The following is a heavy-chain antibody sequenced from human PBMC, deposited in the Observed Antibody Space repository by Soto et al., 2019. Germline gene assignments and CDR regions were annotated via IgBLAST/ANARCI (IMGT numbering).Heavy chain of an antibody. CDR1: GFTFSSYA. Sequence: QVQLVESGGGVVQPGRSLRLSCAASGFTFSSYAMHWVRQAPGKGLEWVAVISYDGSNKYYADSVKGRFTISRDNSKNTLYLQMNSLRAEDTAVYSCASGQSMDVWGQGTTVTVSS. CDR2: ISYDGSNK. CDR3: ASGQSMDV. J-gene: IGHJ6*02. V-gene: IGHV3-30-3*01.